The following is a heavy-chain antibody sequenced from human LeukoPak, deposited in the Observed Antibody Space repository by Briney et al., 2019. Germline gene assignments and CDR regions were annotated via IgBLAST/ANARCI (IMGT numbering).Heavy chain of an antibody. CDR1: GFTFSSYA. Sequence: GGSLRLSCAASGFTFSSYAMSWVRQAPGKGLEWVSAISGSAGSTYYADSVKGRFTISRDNSKNTLSLQMNSLRAEDTAVYYCAKDGSSGSYHRPLNAFDIWGQGTMVTVSS. D-gene: IGHD1-26*01. J-gene: IGHJ3*02. V-gene: IGHV3-23*01. CDR2: ISGSAGST. CDR3: AKDGSSGSYHRPLNAFDI.